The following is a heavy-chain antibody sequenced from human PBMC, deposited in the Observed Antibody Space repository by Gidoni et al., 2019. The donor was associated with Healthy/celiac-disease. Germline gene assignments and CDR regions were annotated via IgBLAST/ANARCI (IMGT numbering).Heavy chain of an antibody. D-gene: IGHD1-26*01. CDR2: ISYDGSNK. Sequence: SSYGMHWVRQAPGKGLEWVAVISYDGSNKYYADSVKGRFTISRDNSKNTLYLQMNSLRAEDTAVYYCAKNPNPPMSGSYFHYYGMDVWGQGTTVTVSS. CDR3: AKNPNPPMSGSYFHYYGMDV. V-gene: IGHV3-30*18. CDR1: SSYG. J-gene: IGHJ6*02.